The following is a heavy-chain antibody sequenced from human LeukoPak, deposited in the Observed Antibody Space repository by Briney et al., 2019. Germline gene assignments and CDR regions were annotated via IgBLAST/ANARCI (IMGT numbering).Heavy chain of an antibody. Sequence: SETLSLTCTVSGDSIISYYWSWIRQPPGQGLEWIGYIYSSGSTNYNPSLKSRVTMSVDTSKHQFSLKLTSVTAADTAMYYCARAPYSSGWLHYWGQGTLVTVSS. V-gene: IGHV4-59*01. J-gene: IGHJ4*02. CDR1: GDSIISYY. D-gene: IGHD6-19*01. CDR3: ARAPYSSGWLHY. CDR2: IYSSGST.